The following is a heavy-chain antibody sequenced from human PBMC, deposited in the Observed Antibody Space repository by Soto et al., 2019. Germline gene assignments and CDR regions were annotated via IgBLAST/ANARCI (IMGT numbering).Heavy chain of an antibody. D-gene: IGHD3-22*01. CDR3: ATTYYYDSSGYRPWFDP. CDR1: GYTLTELS. CDR2: FDPEDGET. J-gene: IGHJ5*02. Sequence: ASVKVSCKVSGYTLTELSMHWVRQAPGKGLEWMGGFDPEDGETIYAQKFQGRVTMTEDTSTDTAYMELSSLRSEDTAVYYCATTYYYDSSGYRPWFDPLGQGTLVSVSS. V-gene: IGHV1-24*01.